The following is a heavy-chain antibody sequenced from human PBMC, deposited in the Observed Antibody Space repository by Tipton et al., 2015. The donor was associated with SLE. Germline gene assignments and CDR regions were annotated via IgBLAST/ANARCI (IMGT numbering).Heavy chain of an antibody. Sequence: SLRLSCAASGFTFDDYTMHWVRRAPGKGLEWVSLISWDGGSTYYADSVKGRFTISRDNSKNSLYLQMNSLRTEDTALYYCAKVGGSSGWFPDAFDIWGQVTMVIASS. V-gene: IGHV3-43*01. CDR1: GFTFDDYT. J-gene: IGHJ3*02. CDR2: ISWDGGST. CDR3: AKVGGSSGWFPDAFDI. D-gene: IGHD6-19*01.